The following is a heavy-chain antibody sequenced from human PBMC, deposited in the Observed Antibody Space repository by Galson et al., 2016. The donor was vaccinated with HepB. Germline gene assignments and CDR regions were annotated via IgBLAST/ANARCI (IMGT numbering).Heavy chain of an antibody. V-gene: IGHV1-46*01. CDR2: INPTDVIT. J-gene: IGHJ4*02. Sequence: SVKVSCKVSGYTLTELSMQWVRQAPGKGLEWMGIINPTDVITPYAQKFQGRVTMTRDTSTSTVYMELSSLRSADTAVYYCARGADSGYDLGDYWGQGTLVTVSS. CDR1: GYTLTELS. CDR3: ARGADSGYDLGDY. D-gene: IGHD5-12*01.